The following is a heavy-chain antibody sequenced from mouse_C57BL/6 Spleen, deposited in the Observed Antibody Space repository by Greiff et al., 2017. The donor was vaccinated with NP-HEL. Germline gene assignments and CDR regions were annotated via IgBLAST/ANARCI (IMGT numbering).Heavy chain of an antibody. J-gene: IGHJ3*01. CDR3: PSQLRLRWFAY. D-gene: IGHD3-2*02. CDR1: GYTFTDYE. V-gene: IGHV1-15*01. CDR2: IDPETGGT. Sequence: VQLQQSGAELVRPGASVTLSCKASGYTFTDYEMHWVKQTPVHGLEWIGAIDPETGGTAYNQKFKGKAILTADKSSSSAYMELRSLTSEDSAVYYCPSQLRLRWFAYWGQGTLVTVSA.